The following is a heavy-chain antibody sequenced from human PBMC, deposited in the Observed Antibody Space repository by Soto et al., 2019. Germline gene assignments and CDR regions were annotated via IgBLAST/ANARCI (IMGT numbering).Heavy chain of an antibody. V-gene: IGHV1-2*02. CDR3: ARLWSGYYDYFDY. Sequence: GASVKVSCKASGYTFTGYYMHWVRQAPGQGLERMGWINPNSGGTNYAQKFQGRVTMTRDTSISTAYMELSRLRSDDTAVYYCARLWSGYYDYFDYWGQGTLVTVSS. CDR2: INPNSGGT. CDR1: GYTFTGYY. J-gene: IGHJ4*02. D-gene: IGHD3-3*01.